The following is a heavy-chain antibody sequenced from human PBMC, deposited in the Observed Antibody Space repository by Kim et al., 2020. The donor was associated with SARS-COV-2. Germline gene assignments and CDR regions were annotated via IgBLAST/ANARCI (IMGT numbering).Heavy chain of an antibody. CDR3: AREPYCGGDCPEYFQH. CDR1: GFTFSSYG. CDR2: IWYDGSNK. V-gene: IGHV3-33*01. D-gene: IGHD2-21*01. J-gene: IGHJ1*01. Sequence: GGSLRLSCAASGFTFSSYGMHWVRQAPGKGLEWVAVIWYDGSNKYYADSVKGRFTISRDNSKNTLYLQMNSLRAEDTAVYYCAREPYCGGDCPEYFQHWGQGTLVTVSS.